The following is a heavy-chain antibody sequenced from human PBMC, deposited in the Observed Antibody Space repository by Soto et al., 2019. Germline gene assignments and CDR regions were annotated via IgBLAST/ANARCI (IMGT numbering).Heavy chain of an antibody. Sequence: GGSLRLSCAASGFTFSSCAMSWVRQAPGKGLEWVSAISGSGGSTYYADSVKGRFTISRDNSKNTLYLQMNSLRAEDTAVYYCAKDKGYDILTGYRSPKFDYWGQGTLVTVSS. CDR1: GFTFSSCA. V-gene: IGHV3-23*01. CDR2: ISGSGGST. CDR3: AKDKGYDILTGYRSPKFDY. D-gene: IGHD3-9*01. J-gene: IGHJ4*02.